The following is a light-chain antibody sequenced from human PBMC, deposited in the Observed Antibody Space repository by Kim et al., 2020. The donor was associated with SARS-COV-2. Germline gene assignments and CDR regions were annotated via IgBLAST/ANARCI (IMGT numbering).Light chain of an antibody. Sequence: SYELTQPPSVSVSPGQTASITCSGDKLGDKYACWYQQKPGQSPVLVIYQDSKRPSGIPERFSGSNSGNTATLTISGTQAMDEADHYCQAWDSSVWVFGGGTKLTVL. J-gene: IGLJ3*02. CDR1: KLGDKY. CDR3: QAWDSSVWV. V-gene: IGLV3-1*01. CDR2: QDS.